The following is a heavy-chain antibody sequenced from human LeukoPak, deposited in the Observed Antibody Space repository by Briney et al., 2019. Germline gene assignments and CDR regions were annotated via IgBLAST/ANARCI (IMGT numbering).Heavy chain of an antibody. Sequence: GGSLGLSCAASGFTFSSYGMHWVRQAPGMGLEWVAVISYDGSNKYYADSVKGRFTISRDNSKNTLYLQMNSLRAEDTAVYYCAKADFGVVIYPPGYWGQGTLVTVSS. CDR3: AKADFGVVIYPPGY. D-gene: IGHD3-3*01. CDR2: ISYDGSNK. J-gene: IGHJ4*02. CDR1: GFTFSSYG. V-gene: IGHV3-30*18.